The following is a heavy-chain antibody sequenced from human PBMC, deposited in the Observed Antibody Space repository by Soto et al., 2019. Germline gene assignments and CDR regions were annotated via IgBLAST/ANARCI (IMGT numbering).Heavy chain of an antibody. CDR3: ARDFRRITIFGVAPYGMDV. CDR1: GFTVSSNY. V-gene: IGHV3-53*01. Sequence: GGSLRLSCAASGFTVSSNYMSWVRQAPGKGLEWVSVIYSGGSTYYADSVKGRFTISRDNSKNALYLQMNSLRAEDTAVYYCARDFRRITIFGVAPYGMDVWGQGTTVTV. J-gene: IGHJ6*02. CDR2: IYSGGST. D-gene: IGHD3-3*01.